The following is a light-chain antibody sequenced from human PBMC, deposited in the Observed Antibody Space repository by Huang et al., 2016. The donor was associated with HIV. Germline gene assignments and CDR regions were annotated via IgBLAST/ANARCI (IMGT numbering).Light chain of an antibody. CDR2: AAS. Sequence: DIQMTQSPSSLSASVGDRVTITCRASQSIRSYLNWYQQKPGKAPKLLIYAASSLQSGVPSRFSGSGSGTDFTLTVSKLQPEDFAAYYCQQSYSTPLTFGRGTKVEIK. CDR1: QSIRSY. CDR3: QQSYSTPLT. J-gene: IGKJ4*01. V-gene: IGKV1-39*01.